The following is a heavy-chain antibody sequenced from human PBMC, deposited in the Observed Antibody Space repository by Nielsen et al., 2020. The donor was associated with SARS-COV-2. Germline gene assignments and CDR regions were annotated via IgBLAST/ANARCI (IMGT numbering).Heavy chain of an antibody. J-gene: IGHJ6*02. CDR3: ARGRGSSGWYEQSLVGDYYYYGMDV. Sequence: WIRQSPSRGLEWLGRTYYRSKWYNDYAVSVKSRITINPDTSKNQFSLHLNSVTPEDTAVYYCARGRGSSGWYEQSLVGDYYYYGMDVWGQGTTVTVSS. CDR2: TYYRSKWYN. V-gene: IGHV6-1*01. D-gene: IGHD6-19*01.